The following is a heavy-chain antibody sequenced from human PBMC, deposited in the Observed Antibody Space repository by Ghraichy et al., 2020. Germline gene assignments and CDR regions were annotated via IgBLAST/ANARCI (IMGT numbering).Heavy chain of an antibody. D-gene: IGHD5-12*01. Sequence: ASVKVSCKASGYTFTSYGISWVRQAPGQGLEWMGWISAYNGNTNYAQKLQGRVTMTTDTSTSTAYMELRSLRSDDTAVYYCARVSMATISSWFDPWGQGTLVTVSS. CDR2: ISAYNGNT. J-gene: IGHJ5*02. CDR3: ARVSMATISSWFDP. V-gene: IGHV1-18*01. CDR1: GYTFTSYG.